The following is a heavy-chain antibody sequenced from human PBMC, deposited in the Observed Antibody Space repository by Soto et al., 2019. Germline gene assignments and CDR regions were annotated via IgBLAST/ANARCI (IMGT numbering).Heavy chain of an antibody. V-gene: IGHV3-23*01. CDR2: ISSSGGST. D-gene: IGHD3-10*01. J-gene: IGHJ4*02. CDR3: AKDELQYYYGSGSYYY. CDR1: GFTFSSYA. Sequence: GGSLRLSCAASGFTFSSYAMSWVRQAPGKGLEWVSAISSSGGSTYYADSVKGRFTISRDNSKNTLYLQMNSLRAEDTAVYYCAKDELQYYYGSGSYYYWGQGTLVTVSS.